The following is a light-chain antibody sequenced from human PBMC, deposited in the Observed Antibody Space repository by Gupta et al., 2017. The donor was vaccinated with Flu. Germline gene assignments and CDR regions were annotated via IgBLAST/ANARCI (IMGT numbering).Light chain of an antibody. Sequence: GDRVTITCRASQSISSYLNWYQQKPGKAPKLLIYAASSLQSGVPSRFSGSGSGTDFTLTISSLQPEDFATYYCQQVYSTPPTFGQGTKVEIK. CDR2: AAS. J-gene: IGKJ1*01. V-gene: IGKV1-39*01. CDR3: QQVYSTPPT. CDR1: QSISSY.